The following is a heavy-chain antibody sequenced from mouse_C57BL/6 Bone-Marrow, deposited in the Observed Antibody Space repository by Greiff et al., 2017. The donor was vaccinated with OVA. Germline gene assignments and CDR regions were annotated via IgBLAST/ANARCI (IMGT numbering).Heavy chain of an antibody. CDR2: ISDGGSYT. CDR1: GFTFSSYA. Sequence: VQLKESGGGLVKPGGSLKLSCAASGFTFSSYAMSWVRQTPEKRLEWVATISDGGSYTYYPDNVKGRFTISRDNAKNNLYLQMSHLKSEDTAMYYCARDRGYGSSYPFDYWGQGTTLTVSS. D-gene: IGHD1-1*01. J-gene: IGHJ2*01. CDR3: ARDRGYGSSYPFDY. V-gene: IGHV5-4*01.